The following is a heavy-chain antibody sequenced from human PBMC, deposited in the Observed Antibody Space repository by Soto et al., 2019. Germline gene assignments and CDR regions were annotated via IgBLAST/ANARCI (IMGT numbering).Heavy chain of an antibody. V-gene: IGHV4-59*11. D-gene: IGHD3-3*01. CDR1: GGSISSHY. CDR2: IYYRGST. Sequence: PSETLSLTCTVSGGSISSHYWSWVRQAPGKGLEWIGHIYYRGSTTYNPSLRSRSTISVDTSNNQFSLKLNSVTTADTAVYYCARGAETYYDFWSGYYPPMGFDYWGQGTLVTVSS. CDR3: ARGAETYYDFWSGYYPPMGFDY. J-gene: IGHJ4*02.